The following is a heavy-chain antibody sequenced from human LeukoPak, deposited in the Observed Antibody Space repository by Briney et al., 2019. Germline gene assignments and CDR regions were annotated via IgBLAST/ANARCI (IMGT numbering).Heavy chain of an antibody. CDR2: IYYSGST. Sequence: SETLSLTCAVSGGSISSNSYYWGWIRQPPGKGLEWIGSIYYSGSTYYNPSLKSRVTISVDTSKNQFSLKLSSVTAADTAVYYCARGGLYYDSSGYYYDPLDYWGQGTLVTVSS. J-gene: IGHJ4*02. CDR3: ARGGLYYDSSGYYYDPLDY. D-gene: IGHD3-22*01. CDR1: GGSISSNSYY. V-gene: IGHV4-39*01.